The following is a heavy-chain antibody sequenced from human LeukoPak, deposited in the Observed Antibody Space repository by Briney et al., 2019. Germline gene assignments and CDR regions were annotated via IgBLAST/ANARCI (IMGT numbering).Heavy chain of an antibody. J-gene: IGHJ6*02. Sequence: ASVKVSCKASGYTFTSYDINWVRQATGQGLEWMGWMNPNSGNTGYAQNFQGRVTMTRNTSISTAYMELSSLRSEDTAVYYCARGDSSSWSPFYYYYGMDVWGQGTTVTVSS. D-gene: IGHD6-13*01. CDR2: MNPNSGNT. CDR1: GYTFTSYD. CDR3: ARGDSSSWSPFYYYYGMDV. V-gene: IGHV1-8*01.